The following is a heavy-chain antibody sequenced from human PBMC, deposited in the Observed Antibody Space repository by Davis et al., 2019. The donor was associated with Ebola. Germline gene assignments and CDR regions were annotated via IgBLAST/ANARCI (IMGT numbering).Heavy chain of an antibody. CDR1: GFRLISYG. V-gene: IGHV3-33*01. D-gene: IGHD4-17*01. CDR3: TGAISYGWFDP. CDR2: LWHDGINE. Sequence: PGGSLRLSCAASGFRLISYGMHWVRQAPGKRLEWVAVLWHDGINEYYGESVKGRFTVSRDTSKNTVYLQMNNLRAEDTAVYYCTGAISYGWFDPWGQGTLVTVSS. J-gene: IGHJ5*02.